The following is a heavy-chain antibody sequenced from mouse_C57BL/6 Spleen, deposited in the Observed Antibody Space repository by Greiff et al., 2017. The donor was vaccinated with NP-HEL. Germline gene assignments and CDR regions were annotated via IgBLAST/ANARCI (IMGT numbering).Heavy chain of an antibody. J-gene: IGHJ1*03. V-gene: IGHV5-16*01. CDR1: GFTFSDYY. Sequence: EVMLVESEGGLVQPGSSMKLSCTASGFTFSDYYMAWVRQVPEKGLEWVANINYDGSSTYYLDSLKSRFIISRDNAKNILYLQMSSLKSEDTATYYCARGWIWDGYYVNFDVWGTGTTVTVSS. CDR2: INYDGSST. CDR3: ARGWIWDGYYVNFDV. D-gene: IGHD2-3*01.